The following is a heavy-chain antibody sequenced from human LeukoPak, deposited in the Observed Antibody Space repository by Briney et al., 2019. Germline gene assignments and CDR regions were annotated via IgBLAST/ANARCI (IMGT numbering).Heavy chain of an antibody. Sequence: SETLSLTCTVSGGSISSGSYYWGWIRQPPGKGLEWIGSIYYSGSTYYNPSLKSRVTISVDTSKNQFSLKLSSVTAADTAVYYCARHTPLFDYWGQGTLVTVSS. J-gene: IGHJ4*02. CDR1: GGSISSGSYY. CDR3: ARHTPLFDY. D-gene: IGHD2-15*01. CDR2: IYYSGST. V-gene: IGHV4-39*01.